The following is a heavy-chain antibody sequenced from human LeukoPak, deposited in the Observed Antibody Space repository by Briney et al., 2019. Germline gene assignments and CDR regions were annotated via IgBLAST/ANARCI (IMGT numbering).Heavy chain of an antibody. CDR3: ARDPPVYCSGGSCYGDY. J-gene: IGHJ4*02. V-gene: IGHV1-18*01. CDR2: ISAYNGNT. D-gene: IGHD2-15*01. CDR1: GYTFTSYG. Sequence: ASVNVSCKASGYTFTSYGISWVRQAPGQGLEWMGWISAYNGNTNYAQKLQGRVTMTTDTSTSTAYMELRSLRSDDTAVYYCARDPPVYCSGGSCYGDYWGQGTLVTVSS.